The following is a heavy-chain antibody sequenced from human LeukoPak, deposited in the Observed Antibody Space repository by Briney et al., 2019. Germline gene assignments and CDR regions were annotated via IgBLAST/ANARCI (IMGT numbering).Heavy chain of an antibody. CDR3: ARVVRDYCSSTSCYIGNWFDP. CDR2: IIPIFGTA. D-gene: IGHD2-2*02. V-gene: IGHV1-69*05. CDR1: GGTFSSYA. Sequence: SVKVSCKASGGTFSSYAINWVRQAPGQGLEWMGGIIPIFGTANYAQKFQGRVTITTDESTSTAYMELSSLRSEDTAVYYCARVVRDYCSSTSCYIGNWFDPWGQGTLVTVSS. J-gene: IGHJ5*02.